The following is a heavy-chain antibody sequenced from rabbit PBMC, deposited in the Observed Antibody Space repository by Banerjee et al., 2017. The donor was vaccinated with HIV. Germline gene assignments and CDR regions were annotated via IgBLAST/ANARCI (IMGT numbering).Heavy chain of an antibody. Sequence: QSLEESGGDLVKPGGSLTLTCTASGFSFSSTYWICWVRQAPGKGLEWIGCINTYSGNGVYASWAKGPFTISKTSSTTVTLQMTSLTAADTATYFCARQYASNKWYWDLWGQGTLVTVS. J-gene: IGHJ4*01. CDR1: GFSFSSTYW. D-gene: IGHD1-1*01. CDR2: INTYSGNG. V-gene: IGHV1S40*01. CDR3: ARQYASNKWYWDL.